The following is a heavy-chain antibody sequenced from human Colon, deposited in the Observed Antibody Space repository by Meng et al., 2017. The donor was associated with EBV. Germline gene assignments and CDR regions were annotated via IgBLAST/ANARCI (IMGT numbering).Heavy chain of an antibody. V-gene: IGHV5-51*03. CDR2: IHPGDSDT. CDR1: GYSFTNYW. Sequence: EVQLVQSGARGTKPGETLKISCKSSGYSFTNYWIGWVRQMPGKGLEWMGIIHPGDSDTRYRPSFQGQVTISADNSITTAYLQWSSLKASDTAMYYCASQVGAKVYWGQGTLVTVSS. CDR3: ASQVGAKVY. J-gene: IGHJ4*02. D-gene: IGHD1-26*01.